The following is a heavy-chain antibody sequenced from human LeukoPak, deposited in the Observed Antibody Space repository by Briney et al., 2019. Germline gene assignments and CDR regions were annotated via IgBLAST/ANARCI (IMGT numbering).Heavy chain of an antibody. Sequence: QTGGSLRLSCAASGFAVSSNYMSWVRQALGKGLEWVSVIYSGGSTYYADSVKGRFTISRDTSKNTLYLQMNSLRAEDTAVYYCARVVATISGFGYWGQGTLVTVSS. CDR1: GFAVSSNY. CDR3: ARVVATISGFGY. V-gene: IGHV3-66*01. D-gene: IGHD5-12*01. J-gene: IGHJ4*02. CDR2: IYSGGST.